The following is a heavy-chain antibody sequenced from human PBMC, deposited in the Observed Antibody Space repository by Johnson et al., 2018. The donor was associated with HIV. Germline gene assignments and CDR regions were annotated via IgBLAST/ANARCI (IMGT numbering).Heavy chain of an antibody. Sequence: VQLVESGGGLIQPGGSLRLSCAASGFTFSSYWMSWVRQAPGKGLEWVANIKQDGSEKYYVDSVKGRFTISRDNAKNSLYLQMNSLRAEDTALYYCARWSTGGSDAFDIWGQGTMVSVYS. D-gene: IGHD1-26*01. V-gene: IGHV3-7*03. CDR1: GFTFSSYW. CDR2: IKQDGSEK. CDR3: ARWSTGGSDAFDI. J-gene: IGHJ3*02.